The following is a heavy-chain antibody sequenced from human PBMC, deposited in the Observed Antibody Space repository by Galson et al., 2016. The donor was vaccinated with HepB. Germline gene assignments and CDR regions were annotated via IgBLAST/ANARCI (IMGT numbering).Heavy chain of an antibody. V-gene: IGHV1-69*13. CDR3: ARGVVELQLYYYYYAMDA. J-gene: IGHJ6*02. CDR2: IIPMFGTA. Sequence: SVKVSCKASGGTFRSYAISWVRQAPGQGLEWMGGIIPMFGTANYAQKFQGRVTITADESTRTAYMELSSLRSEDTAVYFCARGVVELQLYYYYYAMDAWGQGTTVTVSS. CDR1: GGTFRSYA. D-gene: IGHD4-23*01.